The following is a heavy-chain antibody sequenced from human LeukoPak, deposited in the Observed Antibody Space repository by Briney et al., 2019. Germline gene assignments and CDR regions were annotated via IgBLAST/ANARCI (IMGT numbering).Heavy chain of an antibody. D-gene: IGHD3-22*01. CDR2: ISKDGSDK. V-gene: IGHV3-30-3*01. CDR1: GFTFSDYA. Sequence: RSLRLSCAASGFTFSDYAMHWVRQAPGKGLEWVAVISKDGSDKYYPGSVRGRFTISRDNSKNTLHLEMNSLRTDDTAVYYCTKERGGGGRRINLMVGGYGPWGQGTQVTVSS. J-gene: IGHJ5*02. CDR3: TKERGGGGRRINLMVGGYGP.